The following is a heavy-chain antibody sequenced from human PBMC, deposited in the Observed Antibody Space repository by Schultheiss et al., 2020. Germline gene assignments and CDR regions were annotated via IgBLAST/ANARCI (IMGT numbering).Heavy chain of an antibody. J-gene: IGHJ4*02. D-gene: IGHD3-16*01. V-gene: IGHV1-69*06. CDR1: GGTFSSYA. CDR3: ARRDVLNLNHYFDY. CDR2: IIPIFGTA. Sequence: SVKVSCKASGGTFSSYAISWVRQAPGQGLEWMGGIIPIFGTANYAQKFQGRVTITADKSTSTAYMELSSLRSEDTAVYYCARRDVLNLNHYFDYWGKGTRVTGYS.